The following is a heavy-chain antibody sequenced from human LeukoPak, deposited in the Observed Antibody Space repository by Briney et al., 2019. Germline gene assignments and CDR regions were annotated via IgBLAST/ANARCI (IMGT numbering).Heavy chain of an antibody. CDR2: ISSSGNTI. J-gene: IGHJ4*02. CDR1: GFTFSSYE. CDR3: AREGRGSWYY. V-gene: IGHV3-48*03. Sequence: GGSLRPSCAASGFTFSSYEMNWVRQAPGKGLEWVSYISSSGNTIYYADSVKGRFTISRDNAKNSLYLQMSSLRAEDTAVYYCAREGRGSWYYWGQGTLVTVSS. D-gene: IGHD1-26*01.